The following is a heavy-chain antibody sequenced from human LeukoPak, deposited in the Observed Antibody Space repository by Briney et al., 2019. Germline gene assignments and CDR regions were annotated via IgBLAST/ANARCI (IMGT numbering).Heavy chain of an antibody. V-gene: IGHV4-34*01. CDR1: GGSFSGYY. D-gene: IGHD3-22*01. Sequence: ETLSLTFAVSGGSFSGYYWSWIRQPPGKGLEWIGEINHSGSTNYNPSVKSRVTISVDTSKNQFSLKLSSVTAADTAVYYCARDSGYYYDSSNSDVWGKGTTVTVSS. CDR2: INHSGST. CDR3: ARDSGYYYDSSNSDV. J-gene: IGHJ6*04.